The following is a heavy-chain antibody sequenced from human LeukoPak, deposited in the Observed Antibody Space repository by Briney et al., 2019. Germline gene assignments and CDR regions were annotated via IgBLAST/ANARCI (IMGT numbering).Heavy chain of an antibody. CDR2: IYNRGST. D-gene: IGHD1-26*01. CDR1: GGSVSSNGYF. J-gene: IGHJ3*02. CDR3: ARDHSRVAFDI. Sequence: SETLSLTCTVSGGSVSSNGYFWNWIRQPPGKGLEWIGYIYNRGSTNYNPSLKSRVTISVDTSKNQFSLKLSSVTAADTAVYYCARDHSRVAFDIWGHGTMVTVSS. V-gene: IGHV4-61*08.